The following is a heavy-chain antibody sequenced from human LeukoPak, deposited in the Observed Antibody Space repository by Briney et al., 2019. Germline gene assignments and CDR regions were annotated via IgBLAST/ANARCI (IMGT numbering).Heavy chain of an antibody. CDR2: ISDNGRRT. D-gene: IGHD6-19*01. J-gene: IGHJ4*02. V-gene: IGHV3-23*01. CDR1: GFTFSSYA. Sequence: QAGGSLRLSCEASGFTFSSYAMNWVRQAPGKGLEWVSGISDNGRRTYYADSVRGRFTIPRDNSKSTLYLQMTDLRAEDTALYYCAKGYTSGWYYFDYWGQGILVTVSS. CDR3: AKGYTSGWYYFDY.